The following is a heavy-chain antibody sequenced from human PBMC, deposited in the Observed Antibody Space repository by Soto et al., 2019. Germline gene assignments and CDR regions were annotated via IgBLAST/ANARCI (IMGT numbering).Heavy chain of an antibody. CDR3: ARGYCGSTSCYKYYFDY. J-gene: IGHJ4*02. D-gene: IGHD2-2*02. Sequence: KPSETLSLTCTVSGASVSSGSYYWTWIRQPPGKGMEWIGYTYHGGTTNYNPSIKSRVTISVDTTKNQFSLKLSSVTAADAAVYYCARGYCGSTSCYKYYFDYCGQGTLVTVSS. CDR2: TYHGGTT. V-gene: IGHV4-61*01. CDR1: GASVSSGSYY.